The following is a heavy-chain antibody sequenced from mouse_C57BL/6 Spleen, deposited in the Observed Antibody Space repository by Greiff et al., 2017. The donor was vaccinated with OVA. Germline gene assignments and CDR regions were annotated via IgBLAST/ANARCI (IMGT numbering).Heavy chain of an antibody. Sequence: QVQLQQSGAALVKPGASVKISCKASGYAFRGYWMNWVKQRPGKGLEWIGQIYPGDGDTNYNGKFKGKATLTADKSSSTAYMQLSSLTSEDSAVYFCARWLGDYWGQGTTLTVSS. J-gene: IGHJ2*01. CDR3: ARWLGDY. D-gene: IGHD2-2*01. CDR1: GYAFRGYW. V-gene: IGHV1-80*01. CDR2: IYPGDGDT.